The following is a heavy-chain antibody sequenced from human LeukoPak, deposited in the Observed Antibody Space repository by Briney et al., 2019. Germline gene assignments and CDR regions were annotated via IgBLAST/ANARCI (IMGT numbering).Heavy chain of an antibody. CDR1: GGSISSYY. Sequence: SETLSLTCTVSGGSISSYYWSWIRQPAGKGLEWIGRIYTSGSTNYNPSLKSRVTMSVDTSKNQFSLKLSSVTAADTAVYYCARDLRPGYSSFDRNVFDIWGQGTMVTVSS. V-gene: IGHV4-4*07. CDR2: IYTSGST. D-gene: IGHD6-19*01. CDR3: ARDLRPGYSSFDRNVFDI. J-gene: IGHJ3*02.